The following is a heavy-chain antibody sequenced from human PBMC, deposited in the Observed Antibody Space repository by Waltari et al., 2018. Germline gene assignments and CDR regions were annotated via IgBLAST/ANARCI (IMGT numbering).Heavy chain of an antibody. CDR3: ARAALVRRNKLNWFDP. D-gene: IGHD1-1*01. Sequence: QVQLVESGGGVVQPGRSLRLSCAASGFTFSSSDMHWIGQAPGKGLEGGAVMWYDGINKYVADSVKGRFTVSRDVSRDTLYLQMNSLRAEDTAVYYCARAALVRRNKLNWFDPWGQGTLVTVSS. CDR2: MWYDGINK. CDR1: GFTFSSSD. J-gene: IGHJ5*02. V-gene: IGHV3-33*01.